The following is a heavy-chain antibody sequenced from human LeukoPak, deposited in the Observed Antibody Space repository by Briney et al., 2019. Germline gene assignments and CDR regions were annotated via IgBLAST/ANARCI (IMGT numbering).Heavy chain of an antibody. CDR2: INSDGSST. J-gene: IGHJ5*02. V-gene: IGHV3-74*01. CDR3: ARGEFADLMENWFDP. Sequence: GGSLRLSCAASGFTFSSYWMHWVRQAPGKGLMWVSRINSDGSSTTYADSVKGRFTISRDNAKNTLYLQMNSLRAEDTAVYYCARGEFADLMENWFDPWGQGTLVTVSS. CDR1: GFTFSSYW. D-gene: IGHD2-21*01.